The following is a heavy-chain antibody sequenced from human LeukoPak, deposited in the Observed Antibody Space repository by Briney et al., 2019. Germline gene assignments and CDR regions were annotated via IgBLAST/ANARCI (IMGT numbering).Heavy chain of an antibody. CDR1: GFTLSSYG. V-gene: IGHV3-33*01. D-gene: IGHD2-2*01. CDR3: ARDSDYCSSTSCYFFDY. J-gene: IGHJ4*02. CDR2: IWYDGSNK. Sequence: GGSLRLSCAPSGFTLSSYGVHWVRQAPGKGLEWVAVIWYDGSNKYYADSVKGRFTISRDNSKNTLYLQMNSLRAEDTAVYYCARDSDYCSSTSCYFFDYWGQGTLVTVSS.